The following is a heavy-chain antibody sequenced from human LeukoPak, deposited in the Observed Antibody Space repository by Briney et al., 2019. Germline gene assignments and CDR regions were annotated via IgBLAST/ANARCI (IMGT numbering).Heavy chain of an antibody. CDR3: ARVAPERAAAGTLDY. J-gene: IGHJ4*02. CDR1: GYTFTGYY. D-gene: IGHD6-13*01. V-gene: IGHV1-2*02. Sequence: ASVKVSCKASGYTFTGYYMHWVRQAPGQGLEWMGWINPNSGGTNYAQKFQGRVTMTRDTSISTAYMELSRLRSDDTAVYYCARVAPERAAAGTLDYWGQGTLVTVSS. CDR2: INPNSGGT.